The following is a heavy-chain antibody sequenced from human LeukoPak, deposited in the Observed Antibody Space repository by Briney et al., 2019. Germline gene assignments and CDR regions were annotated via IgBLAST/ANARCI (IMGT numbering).Heavy chain of an antibody. V-gene: IGHV4-34*01. CDR1: GGSFSGYY. CDR3: AKDDSSGYYRYYFDY. D-gene: IGHD3-22*01. CDR2: INHSGST. Sequence: SETLSLTCAVYGGSFSGYYWSWIRQPPGKRLEWIGEINHSGSTNYNPSLKSRVTISVDTSKNQFSLKLSSVTAADTAVYYCAKDDSSGYYRYYFDYWGQGTLVTVSS. J-gene: IGHJ4*02.